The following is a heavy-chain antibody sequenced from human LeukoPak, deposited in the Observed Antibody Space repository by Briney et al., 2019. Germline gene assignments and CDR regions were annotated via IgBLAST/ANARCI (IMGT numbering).Heavy chain of an antibody. V-gene: IGHV4-4*07. J-gene: IGHJ6*02. Sequence: PSETLSLTCTVSGGSISSYYWSWIRQPAGKGLEWIGRIYTSGSTNYNPSLKSRVTMSVDTSKNQFSLKLSSVTAADTAVYYCARDFKVTMVRGVRSDYYYGMDVRGQGTTVTVSS. CDR2: IYTSGST. CDR3: ARDFKVTMVRGVRSDYYYGMDV. CDR1: GGSISSYY. D-gene: IGHD3-10*01.